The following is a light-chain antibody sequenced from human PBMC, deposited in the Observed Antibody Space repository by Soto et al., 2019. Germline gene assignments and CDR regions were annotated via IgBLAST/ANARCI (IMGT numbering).Light chain of an antibody. J-gene: IGLJ1*01. CDR1: SSDVGGYNY. Sequence: QSALTQPASVSGSPGQSITISCTGTSSDVGGYNYVSWYQQHPGKAPKLMIHDVSNRPSGVSNRFSGSKSGNTASLTISGLQAEDAADYYCSSYTSSSTPLYVFGPVTKLTVL. V-gene: IGLV2-14*01. CDR3: SSYTSSSTPLYV. CDR2: DVS.